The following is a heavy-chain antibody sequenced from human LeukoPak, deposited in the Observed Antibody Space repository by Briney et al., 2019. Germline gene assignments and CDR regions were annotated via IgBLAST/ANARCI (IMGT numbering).Heavy chain of an antibody. Sequence: ASVKVSCKASGYTFTSYGISWVRQAPGQGLEWMGWISAYNGNTKYSQKFQGRVTITRDTSASTAYMELSSLRSEDTAVYYCARSGRQWEPFDYWGQGTLVTVSS. J-gene: IGHJ4*02. CDR3: ARSGRQWEPFDY. D-gene: IGHD1-26*01. CDR1: GYTFTSYG. V-gene: IGHV1-18*01. CDR2: ISAYNGNT.